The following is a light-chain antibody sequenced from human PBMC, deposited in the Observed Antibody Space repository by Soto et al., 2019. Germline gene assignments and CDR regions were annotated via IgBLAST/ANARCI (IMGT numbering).Light chain of an antibody. CDR3: QPYNNLLPRLT. J-gene: IGKJ4*01. Sequence: DIQMTQSPSSLSASVGDRVTITCQASQDISNYLNWYQHKPGKAPKLLIYDASNLETGVPSRFSGSGSGTDFTFTISSLQPEDIATYYCQPYNNLLPRLTFGEGTKV. CDR2: DAS. CDR1: QDISNY. V-gene: IGKV1-33*01.